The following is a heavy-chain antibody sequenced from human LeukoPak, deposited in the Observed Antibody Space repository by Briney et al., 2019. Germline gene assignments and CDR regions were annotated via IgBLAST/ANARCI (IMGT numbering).Heavy chain of an antibody. CDR2: ISSSSSYT. D-gene: IGHD2-15*01. CDR1: GFTFSDYY. CDR3: ARGDIVVVVAATTPYYYGMDV. V-gene: IGHV3-11*05. J-gene: IGHJ6*02. Sequence: GGSLRLSCAASGFTFSDYYMSWIRQTPGKGLEWVSYISSSSSYTNYADSVKGRFTISRDNAKNSLYLQMNSLRAEDTAVYYCARGDIVVVVAATTPYYYGMDVWGQGTTVTVSS.